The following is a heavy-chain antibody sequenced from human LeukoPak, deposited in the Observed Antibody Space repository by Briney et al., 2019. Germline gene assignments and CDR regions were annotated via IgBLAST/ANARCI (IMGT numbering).Heavy chain of an antibody. CDR3: ASWSGYTESFFDY. V-gene: IGHV3-23*01. D-gene: IGHD3-3*01. J-gene: IGHJ4*02. CDR1: GFTFSTYA. Sequence: GGSLRLSCAASGFTFSTYAMNWVRQAPGKGLEWVSGISGSGGSTYYADSVKGRFTISRDNSKNTLYLQMNSLRAEDTAVYYCASWSGYTESFFDYWGQGTLVTVSS. CDR2: ISGSGGST.